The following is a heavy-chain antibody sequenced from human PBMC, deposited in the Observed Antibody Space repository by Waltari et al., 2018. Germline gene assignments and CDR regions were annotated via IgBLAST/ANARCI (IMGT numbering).Heavy chain of an antibody. D-gene: IGHD6-19*01. Sequence: QVQLQESGPGLVKPSETLSLTCAVSGYSISSGYYWGWIRQPPGKGLEWIGSIYQSASNYYNPSLKMRVTISVDTSKNQFSLKLSSVTAAYTAVYYCARGEASSGLDYWGQGTLVTVSS. V-gene: IGHV4-38-2*01. CDR1: GYSISSGYY. CDR3: ARGEASSGLDY. CDR2: IYQSASN. J-gene: IGHJ4*02.